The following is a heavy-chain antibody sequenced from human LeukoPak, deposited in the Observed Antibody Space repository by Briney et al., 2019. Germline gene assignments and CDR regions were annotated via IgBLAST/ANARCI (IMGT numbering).Heavy chain of an antibody. J-gene: IGHJ4*02. Sequence: PGRSLRLSCAASGFTFSSYAMHWVRQAPGKGLEWVAVISYDGSNKYYADSVKGRFTISRDNSKNTLYLQMNSLRAEVTAVYYCARDYSTYPSYYFDYWGQGTLVTVSS. CDR2: ISYDGSNK. CDR3: ARDYSTYPSYYFDY. D-gene: IGHD2/OR15-2a*01. V-gene: IGHV3-30-3*01. CDR1: GFTFSSYA.